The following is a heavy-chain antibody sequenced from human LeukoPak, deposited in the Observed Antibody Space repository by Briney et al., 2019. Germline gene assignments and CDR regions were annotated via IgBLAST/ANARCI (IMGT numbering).Heavy chain of an antibody. D-gene: IGHD6-13*01. Sequence: GASVKVSCKASGYTFTSYDINWVRQATGQGLEWMGWMNPNSGNTGYAQKFQGRVTMTRNTSISTAYTELSSLRSEDTAVYYCARVSSSWYTIYYYYYYMDVWGKGTTVTISS. CDR3: ARVSSSWYTIYYYYYYMDV. CDR2: MNPNSGNT. CDR1: GYTFTSYD. V-gene: IGHV1-8*01. J-gene: IGHJ6*03.